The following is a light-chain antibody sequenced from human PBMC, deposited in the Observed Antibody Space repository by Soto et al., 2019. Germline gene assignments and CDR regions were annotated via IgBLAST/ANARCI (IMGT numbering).Light chain of an antibody. J-gene: IGKJ3*01. CDR2: AAS. V-gene: IGKV1-27*01. CDR3: QKYYAVLIT. CDR1: QGISNS. Sequence: DIQMTQSPSSLSASVGDRVTITCRASQGISNSLAWYQQKPGKVPKLLIYAASTLQSGVPSRFSGSGSGTDFTLTISSLQPEDVATYYCQKYYAVLITFGPGTRVDIK.